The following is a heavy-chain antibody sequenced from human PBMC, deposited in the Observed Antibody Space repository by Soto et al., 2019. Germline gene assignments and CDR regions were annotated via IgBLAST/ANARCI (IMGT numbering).Heavy chain of an antibody. CDR1: GGSISSGGYY. J-gene: IGHJ4*02. CDR2: IYYSGST. D-gene: IGHD4-17*01. CDR3: ASGWHDYGGNSGIDY. V-gene: IGHV4-31*03. Sequence: SETLSLTCTVSGGSISSGGYYWSWIRQHPGKGLEWIGYIYYSGSTYYNPSLKSRVTISVDTSKNQFSLKLSSVTAADTAVYYCASGWHDYGGNSGIDYWGQGTLVTVSA.